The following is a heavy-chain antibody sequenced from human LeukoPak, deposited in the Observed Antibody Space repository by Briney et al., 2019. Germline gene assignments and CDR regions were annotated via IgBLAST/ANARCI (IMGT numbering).Heavy chain of an antibody. D-gene: IGHD1-26*01. CDR3: ATADSGSYYSGFDY. CDR1: GFTVSSNY. J-gene: IGHJ4*02. CDR2: VYCGGST. V-gene: IGHV3-66*01. Sequence: GGSLRRSCAASGFTVSSNYMSWVRQAPGKGLEWVSVVYCGGSTHYADSVKGRFTISRDNSKNTLYLHMNSLRAEDTAVYYCATADSGSYYSGFDYWGQGTLVTVSS.